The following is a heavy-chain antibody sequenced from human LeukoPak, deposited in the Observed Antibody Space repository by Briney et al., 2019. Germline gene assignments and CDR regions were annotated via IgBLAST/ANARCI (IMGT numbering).Heavy chain of an antibody. Sequence: SETLSLTCTVSGGSISGYYWSWIRQAPGKGLEWIGNIYYSGSTKSNPSLKSRVTISVDTSKDQFSLKLTSVTAADTAVYYCARDLVSYDSSGFYYDAFDIWGQGTMVIVSS. CDR1: GGSISGYY. CDR2: IYYSGST. D-gene: IGHD3-22*01. CDR3: ARDLVSYDSSGFYYDAFDI. V-gene: IGHV4-59*01. J-gene: IGHJ3*02.